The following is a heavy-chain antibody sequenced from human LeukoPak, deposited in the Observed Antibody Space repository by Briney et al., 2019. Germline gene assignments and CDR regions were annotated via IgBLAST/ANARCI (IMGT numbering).Heavy chain of an antibody. CDR3: ARANPARQDAFDI. Sequence: PSETLSLTCAVSGGSISSSNWWSWVRQPPGKGLEWIGEIYHSGSTNYSPSLKSRVTISVDKSKNQFSLKLSSVTAADTAVYYCARANPARQDAFDIWGQGTMVTVSS. V-gene: IGHV4-4*02. CDR2: IYHSGST. D-gene: IGHD6-6*01. J-gene: IGHJ3*02. CDR1: GGSISSSNW.